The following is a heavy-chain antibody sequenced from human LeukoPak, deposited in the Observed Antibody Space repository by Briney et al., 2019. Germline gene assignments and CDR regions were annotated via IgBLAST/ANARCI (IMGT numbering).Heavy chain of an antibody. CDR3: AKKHIVVVTAGAEHY. CDR1: GFTFSSNA. V-gene: IGHV3-23*01. J-gene: IGHJ4*02. CDR2: ISGSGGST. Sequence: PGGSLRLSCAASGFTFSSNAMSWVRPAPGRGREWVSAISGSGGSTYYAGSVKGRFTISRDNSKNTLYLQMNSLRAEDTAVYYCAKKHIVVVTAGAEHYWGQGTLVTVSS. D-gene: IGHD2-21*02.